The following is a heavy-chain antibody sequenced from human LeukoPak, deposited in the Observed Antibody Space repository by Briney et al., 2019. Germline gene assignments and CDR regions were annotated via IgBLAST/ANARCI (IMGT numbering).Heavy chain of an antibody. CDR1: GGSISSYY. J-gene: IGHJ4*02. D-gene: IGHD3-22*01. CDR2: IYTSGST. V-gene: IGHV4-4*07. CDR3: ARDQGYDSSGYYVGYYFDY. Sequence: SETLSLTCTVSGGSISSYYWSWIRQPAGKGLEWIGGIYTSGSTNYNPSLKSRVTMSVDTSKNQFSLKLSSVTAADTAVYYCARDQGYDSSGYYVGYYFDYWGQGTRVTVSS.